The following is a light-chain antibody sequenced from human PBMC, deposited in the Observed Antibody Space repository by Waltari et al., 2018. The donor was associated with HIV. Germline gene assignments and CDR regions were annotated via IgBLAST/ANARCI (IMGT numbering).Light chain of an antibody. CDR1: QTINRKD. CDR2: DAS. V-gene: IGKV3-20*01. J-gene: IGKJ2*01. CDR3: QQYEASPPMYT. Sequence: EPVLTQSPGTLSLSSGERATLSCRAGQTINRKDLAWYQHKPGLPPRLLIYDASTRAAGIPDRFSGGGSGTDFTLTISRLEPEDFAIYFCQQYEASPPMYTFGQGTRLEV.